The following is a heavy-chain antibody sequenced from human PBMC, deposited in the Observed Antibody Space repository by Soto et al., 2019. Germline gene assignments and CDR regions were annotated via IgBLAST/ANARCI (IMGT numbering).Heavy chain of an antibody. D-gene: IGHD6-6*01. CDR2: ISSSSSTI. CDR3: ASGYSSSSYYYYYMDV. V-gene: IGHV3-48*04. CDR1: GFTFSSYS. Sequence: GGSLRLSCAASGFTFSSYSMNWVRQAPGKGLEWVSYISSSSSTIYYADSVKGRFTISRDNAKNSLYLQMNSLRAEDTAVYYCASGYSSSSYYYYYMDVWGKGTTVTVSS. J-gene: IGHJ6*03.